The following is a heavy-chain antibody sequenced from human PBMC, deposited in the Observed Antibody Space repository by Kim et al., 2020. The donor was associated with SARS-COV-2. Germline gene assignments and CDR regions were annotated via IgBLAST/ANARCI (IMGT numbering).Heavy chain of an antibody. V-gene: IGHV3-33*01. D-gene: IGHD6-13*01. CDR3: AREGIAAAGREFDY. J-gene: IGHJ4*02. Sequence: ADSVKGRFTISRDNSKNTRYLQMNSLRAEDTAVYYCAREGIAAAGREFDYWGQGTLVTVSS.